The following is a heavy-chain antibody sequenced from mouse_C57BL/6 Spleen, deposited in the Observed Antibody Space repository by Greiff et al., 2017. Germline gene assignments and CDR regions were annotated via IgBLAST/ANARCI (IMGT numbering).Heavy chain of an antibody. Sequence: EVMLVESGEGLVKPGGSLTLSCAVSGFSFSSYAMSWVRQTPEKRLEWVAYISSGGDYIYYADPVKGRFTISRDNARNTLYLQMSCLKSEDTAMYYCTRETTGTSGYFDYWGQGTTLTVSS. CDR1: GFSFSSYA. CDR3: TRETTGTSGYFDY. D-gene: IGHD4-1*02. V-gene: IGHV5-9-1*02. CDR2: ISSGGDYI. J-gene: IGHJ2*01.